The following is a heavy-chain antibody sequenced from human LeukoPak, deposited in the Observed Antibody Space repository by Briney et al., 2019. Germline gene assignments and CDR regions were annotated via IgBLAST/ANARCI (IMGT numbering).Heavy chain of an antibody. D-gene: IGHD6-19*01. J-gene: IGHJ5*02. CDR3: ARDLSRIAVSNKWFDP. V-gene: IGHV3-48*01. Sequence: GGSLRLSCAASGFSFTIYSMNWVRQAPGKGLEWVSFISDSGRVTYADSVKGRFTISRDTATNSLYLQMNSLRAEDTAVYYCARDLSRIAVSNKWFDPWGQGTLVTVSS. CDR2: ISDSGRVT. CDR1: GFSFTIYS.